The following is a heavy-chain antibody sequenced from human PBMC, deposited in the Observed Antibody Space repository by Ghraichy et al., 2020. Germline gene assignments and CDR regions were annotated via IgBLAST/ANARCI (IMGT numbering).Heavy chain of an antibody. V-gene: IGHV4-61*01. Sequence: SETLSLTCTVSGGSVTSTTDYWNWIRQPPGKGLEWIGYVYNTRSTKYNPSLKSRVTVSVDPSKNQLSLKVRSVTAADTAVYYCARDRDSFNFHFHHGLDVWGQGTTVTVSS. CDR3: ARDRDSFNFHFHHGLDV. J-gene: IGHJ6*02. D-gene: IGHD2/OR15-2a*01. CDR1: GGSVTSTTDY. CDR2: VYNTRST.